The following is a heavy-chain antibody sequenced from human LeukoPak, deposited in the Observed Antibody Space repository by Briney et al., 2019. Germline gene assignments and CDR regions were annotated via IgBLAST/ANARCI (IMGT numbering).Heavy chain of an antibody. V-gene: IGHV1-69*05. Sequence: GASVKVSYKASGGTFSSYAISWVRQAPGQGLEWMGGIIPIFGTANYAQKFQGRVTITTDESTSTAYMELSSLRSEDTAVYYCASGPYSSSWYNWFDPWGQGTLVTVSS. J-gene: IGHJ5*02. D-gene: IGHD6-13*01. CDR1: GGTFSSYA. CDR2: IIPIFGTA. CDR3: ASGPYSSSWYNWFDP.